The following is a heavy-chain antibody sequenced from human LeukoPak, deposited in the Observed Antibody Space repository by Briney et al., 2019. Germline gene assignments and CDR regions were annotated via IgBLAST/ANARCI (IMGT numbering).Heavy chain of an antibody. D-gene: IGHD3-16*01. Sequence: SETLSLTCTVSGGSISSPSYYWGWIRQPPGKGLEWIGSIYYSGSTYHNPSLKSRVTISVDTSKNQFSLKLSSVTAADTAVYYCTRGAGWLIDYWGQGILVTVSS. J-gene: IGHJ4*02. CDR2: IYYSGST. CDR3: TRGAGWLIDY. CDR1: GGSISSPSYY. V-gene: IGHV4-39*01.